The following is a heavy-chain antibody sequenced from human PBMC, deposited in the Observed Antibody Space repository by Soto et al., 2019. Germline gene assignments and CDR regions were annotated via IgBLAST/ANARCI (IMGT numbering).Heavy chain of an antibody. Sequence: EVHLVESGGGLVQPGRSLRLSCAASGFIFDDYAMHWVRQAPGKGLEWVSSISWNSGTIVYADSVKGRFTISRDNAKNSLYLQMNRLRTVDTAFYYCTKGRSTSCFAPVDYWGQGTLVTVSS. CDR1: GFIFDDYA. CDR3: TKGRSTSCFAPVDY. CDR2: ISWNSGTI. D-gene: IGHD2-2*01. J-gene: IGHJ4*02. V-gene: IGHV3-9*01.